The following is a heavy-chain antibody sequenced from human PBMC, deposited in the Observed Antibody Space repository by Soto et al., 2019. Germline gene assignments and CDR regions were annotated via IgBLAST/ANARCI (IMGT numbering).Heavy chain of an antibody. CDR3: VKKRDCSSTSCYFAFDI. CDR2: ISSNGGST. J-gene: IGHJ3*02. D-gene: IGHD2-2*01. V-gene: IGHV3-64D*06. Sequence: GGSLRLSCSASGFTFSSYAMHWVRQAPGKGLEYVSAISSNGGSTYYADSVKGRFTISRDNSKNTLYLQMSSLRAEDTAVYYCVKKRDCSSTSCYFAFDIWGQGTMVTVSS. CDR1: GFTFSSYA.